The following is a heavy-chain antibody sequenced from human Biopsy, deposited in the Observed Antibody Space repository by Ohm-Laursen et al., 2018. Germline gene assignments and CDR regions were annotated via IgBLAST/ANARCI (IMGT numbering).Heavy chain of an antibody. J-gene: IGHJ4*02. D-gene: IGHD2/OR15-2a*01. V-gene: IGHV3-11*01. CDR3: ARGSFAPDF. CDR2: ISSRTNTI. Sequence: SLRLSCTASGFTFSDYYMSWIRQAPEKGLKWVSYISSRTNTIYYADSVKGRFTISRDNAKNSLYLQMNRLRAEDTAVYYCARGSFAPDFWGQGTLVTVSS. CDR1: GFTFSDYY.